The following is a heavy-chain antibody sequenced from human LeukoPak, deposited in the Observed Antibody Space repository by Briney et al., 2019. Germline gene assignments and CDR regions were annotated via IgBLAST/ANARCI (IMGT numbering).Heavy chain of an antibody. V-gene: IGHV1-69*13. Sequence: SVKVSRKASGGTFSSYAISWVRQAPGQGLEWMGGIIPIFGAANYAQKFQGRVTITADESTSTAYMELSSLRSDDTAVYYCAREHSSSWDQFDYWGQGTLVTVSS. CDR2: IIPIFGAA. CDR3: AREHSSSWDQFDY. CDR1: GGTFSSYA. D-gene: IGHD6-13*01. J-gene: IGHJ4*02.